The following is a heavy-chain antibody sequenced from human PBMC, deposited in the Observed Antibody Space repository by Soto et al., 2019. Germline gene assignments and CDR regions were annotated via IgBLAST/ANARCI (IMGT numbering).Heavy chain of an antibody. D-gene: IGHD5-18*01. CDR1: GYTFTSYG. Sequence: QVQLVQSGAEVKKPGASVKVSCKASGYTFTSYGISWVRQAPGQGLEWMGWISAYNGNTNYAQKLQGRVTMTTDTYTSTAYMELRSLRSDDTAVYYCTSSLLVGYGLEGESDWGQGTLVTVSS. V-gene: IGHV1-18*01. CDR2: ISAYNGNT. CDR3: TSSLLVGYGLEGESD. J-gene: IGHJ4*02.